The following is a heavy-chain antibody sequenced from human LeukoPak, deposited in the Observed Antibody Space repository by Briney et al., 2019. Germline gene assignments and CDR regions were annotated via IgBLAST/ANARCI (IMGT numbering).Heavy chain of an antibody. CDR3: NTDYYDASRLYY. V-gene: IGHV3-15*01. J-gene: IGHJ4*02. Sequence: GGSLRLSCAVSGFTLSNAWMSWVRQAPGKGLEWVGRIKSKSDGGTTDYATPVKGRFTISRDDSKNTLYLQLNSLKTEDTAVYYCNTDYYDASRLYYWGQGTLVTVSS. D-gene: IGHD3-22*01. CDR2: IKSKSDGGTT. CDR1: GFTLSNAW.